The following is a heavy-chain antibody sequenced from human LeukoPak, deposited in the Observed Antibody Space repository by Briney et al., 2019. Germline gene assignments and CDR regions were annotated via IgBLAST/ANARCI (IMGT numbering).Heavy chain of an antibody. D-gene: IGHD5-12*01. Sequence: PGRSLRLSCAASGFTFDDYAMHWVRQAPGKGLEWVSGISWNSGSIGYADSVKGRFTISRDNAKSSLYLQMNSLRAEDTALYYCAKDARGGYVVWGQGTLVTVSS. CDR1: GFTFDDYA. CDR2: ISWNSGSI. CDR3: AKDARGGYVV. J-gene: IGHJ4*02. V-gene: IGHV3-9*01.